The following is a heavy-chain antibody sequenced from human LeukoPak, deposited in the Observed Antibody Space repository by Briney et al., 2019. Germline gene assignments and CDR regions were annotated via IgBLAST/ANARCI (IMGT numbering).Heavy chain of an antibody. V-gene: IGHV3-49*04. D-gene: IGHD4-23*01. CDR2: IRSKAYGETT. CDR1: GFTFGDYA. CDR3: TRDQRVTPYYYYYYMDV. J-gene: IGHJ6*03. Sequence: GRSLRLSCTASGFTFGDYAMSWVRQAPGKGLEWVGFIRSKAYGETTEYAASVKGRFIISRDDSKSIAYLQMNSLKTEDTAVYYCTRDQRVTPYYYYYYMDVWGKGTTVTVSS.